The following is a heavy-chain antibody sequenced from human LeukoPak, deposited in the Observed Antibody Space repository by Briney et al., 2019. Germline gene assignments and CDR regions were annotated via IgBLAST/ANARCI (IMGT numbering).Heavy chain of an antibody. CDR3: ARDQGPVITGTTTEY. Sequence: ASVKVSCKVSGYTLTELSMHWVRQAPGKGLEWMGGFDPEDGETIYAQKFQGRVTMTEDTSTDTAYMELSRLRSDDTAVYYCARDQGPVITGTTTEYWGQGTLVTVSS. J-gene: IGHJ4*02. CDR2: FDPEDGET. CDR1: GYTLTELS. V-gene: IGHV1-24*01. D-gene: IGHD1-7*01.